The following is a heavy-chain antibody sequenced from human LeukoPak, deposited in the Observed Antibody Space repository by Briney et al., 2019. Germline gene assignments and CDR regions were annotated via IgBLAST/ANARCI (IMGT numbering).Heavy chain of an antibody. CDR1: GYLFSTYW. V-gene: IGHV5-51*01. CDR2: IYPGDSDT. D-gene: IGHD2-2*01. J-gene: IGHJ4*02. Sequence: GESLKISCKGSGYLFSTYWIGWVRQMPGKGLEWMGIIYPGDSDTKYGPSFQGQVSISVDRSISTAYLQWSSPKASDTAMYYCARRRADIVVDLFDYWGQGTLVTVSS. CDR3: ARRRADIVVDLFDY.